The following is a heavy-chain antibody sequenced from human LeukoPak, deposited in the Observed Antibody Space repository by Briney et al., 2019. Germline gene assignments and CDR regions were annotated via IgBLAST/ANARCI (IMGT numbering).Heavy chain of an antibody. CDR1: GYTFTGHY. D-gene: IGHD6-19*01. CDR3: AREYSSGWFGDYYYYMDV. Sequence: ASVKVSCKASGYTFTGHYLHWVRQAPGQGLEWVGWINPKNGGSNYAQKFQGRVTMTRDRAISTAYMELSRLTSDDTAIYYCAREYSSGWFGDYYYYMDVWGKGTTVTVSS. CDR2: INPKNGGS. J-gene: IGHJ6*03. V-gene: IGHV1-2*02.